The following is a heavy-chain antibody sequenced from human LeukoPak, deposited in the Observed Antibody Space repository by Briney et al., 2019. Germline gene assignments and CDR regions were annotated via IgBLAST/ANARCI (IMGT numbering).Heavy chain of an antibody. D-gene: IGHD2-2*01. J-gene: IGHJ6*03. CDR2: IYHSGST. Sequence: PSETLSLTCAVSGGSISSSNWWSWVRQPPGKGLEWIGEIYHSGSTNYNPSLKSRVTISVDKSKNQFSLKLSSVTAADTAVYYCARADIVVVPAAMGDAYYYYYMDVWGKGTTVTIYS. V-gene: IGHV4-4*02. CDR1: GGSISSSNW. CDR3: ARADIVVVPAAMGDAYYYYYMDV.